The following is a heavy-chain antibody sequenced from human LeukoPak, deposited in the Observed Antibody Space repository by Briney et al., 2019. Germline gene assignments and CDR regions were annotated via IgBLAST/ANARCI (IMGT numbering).Heavy chain of an antibody. D-gene: IGHD2-15*01. V-gene: IGHV3-23*01. Sequence: GSLRLSCAASGFTFSSYAMSWVRQAPGKGLEWISAISGSGGSTYYADSVKGRFTISRDNSKNTLYLQMNSLRAEDTAVYYCATAVVAATPFIASYGMDVWGQGTTVTVSS. CDR3: ATAVVAATPFIASYGMDV. CDR1: GFTFSSYA. J-gene: IGHJ6*02. CDR2: ISGSGGST.